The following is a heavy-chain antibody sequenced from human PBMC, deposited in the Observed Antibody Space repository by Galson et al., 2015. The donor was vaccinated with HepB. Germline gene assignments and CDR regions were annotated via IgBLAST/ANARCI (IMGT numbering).Heavy chain of an antibody. CDR1: GFTFSSYA. J-gene: IGHJ3*02. CDR3: AKDFQYYYDSSGYYYNDAFDI. Sequence: SLRLSCAASGFTFSSYAMSWVRQAPGKGLEWVSAISGSGGSTYYADSVKGRFTISRDNSKNTLYLQMNSLRAEDTAVYYCAKDFQYYYDSSGYYYNDAFDIWGQGTMVTVSS. CDR2: ISGSGGST. V-gene: IGHV3-23*01. D-gene: IGHD3-22*01.